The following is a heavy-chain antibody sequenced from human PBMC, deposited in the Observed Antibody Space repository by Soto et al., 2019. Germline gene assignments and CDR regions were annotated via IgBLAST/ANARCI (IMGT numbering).Heavy chain of an antibody. CDR1: GYSFTSYW. V-gene: IGHV5-10-1*01. CDR3: ATTVAGIAAAALYGMDV. D-gene: IGHD6-13*01. CDR2: IDPSDSYT. Sequence: GESLKISCKGSGYSFTSYWISWVRQMPGKGLEWMGRIDPSDSYTNYSPSFQGHVTISADKSISTAYLQWSSLKASDTAMYYCATTVAGIAAAALYGMDVWRQGTTVTVSS. J-gene: IGHJ6*02.